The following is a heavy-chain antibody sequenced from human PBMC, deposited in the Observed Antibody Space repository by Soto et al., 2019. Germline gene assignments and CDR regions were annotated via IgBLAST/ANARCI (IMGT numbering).Heavy chain of an antibody. CDR1: GGTFNTYA. CDR3: AIVSVPVSGRLLPLFYSVY. D-gene: IGHD6-19*01. V-gene: IGHV1-69*01. CDR2: IIPIFGSP. J-gene: IGHJ4*02. Sequence: QVSLVQSGAEVKNPGSAVKVSCKTSGGTFNTYAISWVRQAPGQRLEWMGQIIPIFGSPNYAQNFQGRLIITADESTSTVYMELISLRFEDTAVYYCAIVSVPVSGRLLPLFYSVYWGQGALVTVAS.